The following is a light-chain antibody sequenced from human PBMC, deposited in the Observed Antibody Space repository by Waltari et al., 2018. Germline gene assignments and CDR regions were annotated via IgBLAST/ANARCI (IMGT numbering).Light chain of an antibody. V-gene: IGKV3-20*01. CDR2: HTS. CDR1: QSVSIY. J-gene: IGKJ1*01. Sequence: IVLTQSPGTLSLSPGERAPLSCRASQSVSIYLAWYQQKPGQAPRLLIYHTSTRATGIPDRCSGSGSGTDFSLTISGLEPEDFAVYYCQHYKSLPVSFGQGTRVEIK. CDR3: QHYKSLPVS.